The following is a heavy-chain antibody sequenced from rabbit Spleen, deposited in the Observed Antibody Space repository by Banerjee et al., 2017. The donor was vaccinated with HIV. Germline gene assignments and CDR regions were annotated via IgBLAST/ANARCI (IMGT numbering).Heavy chain of an antibody. CDR1: GFSFSSGYY. J-gene: IGHJ3*01. Sequence: QSLEESGGGLVKPEGSLALTCKASGFSFSSGYYMCWVRQAPGKGLEWIACIYAGGSGTTYYASWAKGRFTISKTSSTTVTLQMTSLTAADTATYFCARDGVSGVGYAYDLWGQGTLVTVS. CDR3: ARDGVSGVGYAYDL. V-gene: IGHV1S40*01. CDR2: IYAGGSGTT. D-gene: IGHD6-1*01.